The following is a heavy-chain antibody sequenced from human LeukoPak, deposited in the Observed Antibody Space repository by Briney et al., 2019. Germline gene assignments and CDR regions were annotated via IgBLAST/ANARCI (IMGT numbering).Heavy chain of an antibody. CDR3: ARVRAKLLLGKYNCFDP. V-gene: IGHV4-59*11. D-gene: IGHD2-15*01. Sequence: SEPLSLTCTVSGGSISSHYWSWIRQPPGKGLEWIEYIYYSGSTNYNPSLKSRVTISVDTSKNQFSLKLSSVTAADTAVYYCARVRAKLLLGKYNCFDPWGQGTLVTVSS. CDR2: IYYSGST. J-gene: IGHJ5*02. CDR1: GGSISSHY.